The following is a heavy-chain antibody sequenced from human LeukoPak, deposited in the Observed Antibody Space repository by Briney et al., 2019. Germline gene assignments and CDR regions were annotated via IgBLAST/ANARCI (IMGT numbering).Heavy chain of an antibody. CDR1: GFTFSSYA. Sequence: PGGSLRLSCAASGFTFSSYAMHWVRQAPGKGPGYVSAIIDKVGPTYSANSVKGRFTISRDNSKNTLYLQMGSLRAEDMAVYYCARPQSGNCAVYFDYWGQGTLLTVPS. CDR3: ARPQSGNCAVYFDY. J-gene: IGHJ4*02. V-gene: IGHV3-64*01. CDR2: IIDKVGPT. D-gene: IGHD4-23*01.